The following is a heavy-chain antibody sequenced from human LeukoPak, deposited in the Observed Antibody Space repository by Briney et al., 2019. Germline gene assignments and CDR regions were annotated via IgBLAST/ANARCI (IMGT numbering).Heavy chain of an antibody. Sequence: GGSLRLSCAASGFAFSSYAMSWVRQAPGKGLEWVSAISGSGGSTYYADSVKGRFTISRDNSKNTLYLQMNSLRAEDAAVYYCAKVRGSSWYYSDWGQGTLVTVSS. CDR3: AKVRGSSWYYSD. J-gene: IGHJ4*02. V-gene: IGHV3-23*01. D-gene: IGHD6-13*01. CDR2: ISGSGGST. CDR1: GFAFSSYA.